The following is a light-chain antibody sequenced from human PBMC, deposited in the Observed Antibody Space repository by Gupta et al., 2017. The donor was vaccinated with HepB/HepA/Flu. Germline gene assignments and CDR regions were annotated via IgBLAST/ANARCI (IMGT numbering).Light chain of an antibody. CDR3: QQRSNSWT. CDR1: QSVSSS. V-gene: IGKV3-11*01. CDR2: DAS. Sequence: EIVLKKSPVTLSLSPGERATLSCRASQSVSSSLAWYQPKPGQAPRLLIYDASSRATGIPARFSGSGSGTDFTLTISSLEPGDFAVYYCQQRSNSWTFGQGTKVEIK. J-gene: IGKJ1*01.